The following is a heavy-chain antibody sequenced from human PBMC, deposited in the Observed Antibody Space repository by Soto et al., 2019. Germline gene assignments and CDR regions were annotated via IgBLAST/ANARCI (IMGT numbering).Heavy chain of an antibody. CDR3: ARVVRSYYGSGSYSGYYYYYYMDV. J-gene: IGHJ6*03. V-gene: IGHV3-66*01. CDR2: IYSGGST. Sequence: GGSLRLSCAASGFTVSSNYMSWVRQAPGKGLEWVSVIYSGGSTYYADSVKGRFTISRDNSKNTLYLQMNSLRAEDTAVYYCARVVRSYYGSGSYSGYYYYYYMDVWGKGTTVTVSS. D-gene: IGHD3-10*01. CDR1: GFTVSSNY.